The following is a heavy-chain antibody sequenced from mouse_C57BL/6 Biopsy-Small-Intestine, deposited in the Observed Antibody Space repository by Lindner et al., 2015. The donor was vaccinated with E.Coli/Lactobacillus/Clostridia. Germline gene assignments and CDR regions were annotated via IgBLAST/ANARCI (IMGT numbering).Heavy chain of an antibody. Sequence: VQLQESGPVLVKPGASVKMSCKASGYTFTDYYMNWVKQSHGKSLEWIGVINPYNGGTSYNQKFKGKATLTVDKSSSTAYMELNSLTSEDSAVYYCARSRDYYGSSYGAWGQGILVTVSA. CDR3: ARSRDYYGSSYGA. V-gene: IGHV1-19*01. CDR1: GYTFTDYY. J-gene: IGHJ3*01. CDR2: INPYNGGT. D-gene: IGHD1-1*01.